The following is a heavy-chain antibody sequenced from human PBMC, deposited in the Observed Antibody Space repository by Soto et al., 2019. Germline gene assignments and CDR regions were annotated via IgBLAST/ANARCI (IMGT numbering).Heavy chain of an antibody. J-gene: IGHJ6*02. CDR3: ARDNDRPQLGSNYYYILEV. CDR2: IMPVFRTP. CDR1: GGTFRTAA. Sequence: QVQLEQSGAEVKKPGSSVKVSCKASGGTFRTAAVSWVRQAPGQGLEWMGGIMPVFRTPDYAQKFHGRVTITADESTSTAYMELSGLRSDDTAVYYCARDNDRPQLGSNYYYILEVWGQGTTITGSS. D-gene: IGHD6-13*01. V-gene: IGHV1-69*12.